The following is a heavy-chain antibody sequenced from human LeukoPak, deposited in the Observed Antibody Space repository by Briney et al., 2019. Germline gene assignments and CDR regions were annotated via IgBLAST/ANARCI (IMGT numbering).Heavy chain of an antibody. V-gene: IGHV1-8*01. J-gene: IGHJ5*02. Sequence: ASVKVSCKASGYTFTSYDINWVRQATGQGLEWMGWMNPNSGNTGYAQKFQGRVTMTRNTSISTAYMELSSLRSDDTAVYYCARVEQQLEGNWFDPWGQGTLVTVSS. CDR1: GYTFTSYD. CDR3: ARVEQQLEGNWFDP. D-gene: IGHD6-13*01. CDR2: MNPNSGNT.